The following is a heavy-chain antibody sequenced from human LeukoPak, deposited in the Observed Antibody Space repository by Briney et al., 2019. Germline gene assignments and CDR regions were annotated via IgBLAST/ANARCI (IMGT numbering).Heavy chain of an antibody. CDR2: IKEDGSEK. CDR3: AVGSRWLSDY. D-gene: IGHD1-26*01. V-gene: IGHV3-7*03. Sequence: GGSLRLSCVVSEFISTTYWVNWVRQAPGKGLEWVANIKEDGSEKHYVGSVEGRFSVSRDYAKNSLSLQMNSLRGEDTAVYYCAVGSRWLSDYWSQGTLVTVSS. CDR1: EFISTTYW. J-gene: IGHJ4*02.